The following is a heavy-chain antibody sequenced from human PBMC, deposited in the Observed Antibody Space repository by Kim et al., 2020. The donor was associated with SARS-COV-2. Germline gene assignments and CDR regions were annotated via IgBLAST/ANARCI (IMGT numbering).Heavy chain of an antibody. CDR2: IYYSGST. D-gene: IGHD6-13*01. CDR3: ASEGGIAAAGTRKSYYYYYYGMDV. CDR1: GGSISSSSYY. J-gene: IGHJ6*02. Sequence: SETLSLTCTVSGGSISSSSYYWGWIRQPPGKGLEWIGSIYYSGSTYYNPSLKSRVTISVDTSKNQFSLKLSSVTAADTAVYYCASEGGIAAAGTRKSYYYYYYGMDVWGQGTTVTVSS. V-gene: IGHV4-39*01.